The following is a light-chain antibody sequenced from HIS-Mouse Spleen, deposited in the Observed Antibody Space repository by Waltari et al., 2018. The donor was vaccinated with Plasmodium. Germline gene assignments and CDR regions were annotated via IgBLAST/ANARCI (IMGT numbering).Light chain of an antibody. CDR1: SSAVGGYNY. V-gene: IGLV2-11*01. J-gene: IGLJ2*01. Sequence: QSALTQPRSVSGSPGQSVPISCTGPSSAVGGYNYVPWYQQHPGKAPKLMIYDVSKRPSGVPDRFSGSKSGNTASLTISGLQAEDEADYYCCSYAGSYTLVFGGGTKLTVL. CDR3: CSYAGSYTLV. CDR2: DVS.